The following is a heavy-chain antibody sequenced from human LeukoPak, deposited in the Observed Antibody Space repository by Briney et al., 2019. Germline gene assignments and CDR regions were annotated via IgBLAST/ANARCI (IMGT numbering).Heavy chain of an antibody. D-gene: IGHD3-16*02. CDR1: GFTFSTYW. CDR2: IKQDGSEK. Sequence: GGSLRLSCVASGFTFSTYWMSWVRQAPAKGLEWVANIKQDGSEKYYVDSVKGRFTISRDNAKNSLYLQMNGLRVDDTAVYYCAKTGDQGRVWGSYREFDYWGQGTLVTVSS. V-gene: IGHV3-7*02. CDR3: AKTGDQGRVWGSYREFDY. J-gene: IGHJ4*02.